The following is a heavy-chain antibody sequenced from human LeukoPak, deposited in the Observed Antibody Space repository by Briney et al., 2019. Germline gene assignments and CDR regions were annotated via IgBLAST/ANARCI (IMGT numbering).Heavy chain of an antibody. CDR2: IIPIFGTA. Sequence: SVKVSCKASGGTFSSYALRGVRQAPGKGLECMGGIIPIFGTANYAQKLQGRVTITTDESTNTAYMELSSLRSEDTAVYYCARGVVPPATIVYYFDYWGQETLVPSPQ. CDR3: ARGVVPPATIVYYFDY. CDR1: GGTFSSYA. J-gene: IGHJ4*02. D-gene: IGHD2-2*01. V-gene: IGHV1-69*05.